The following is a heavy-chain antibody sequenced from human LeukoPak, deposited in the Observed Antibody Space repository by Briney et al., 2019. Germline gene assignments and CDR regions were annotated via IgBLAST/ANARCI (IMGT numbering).Heavy chain of an antibody. Sequence: GGSLRLSCLASGFSFNSYTMNWVRVAPGKGLEWVSTISPGVSGYTWYAESVKGRFTISRDNPENSLYLQMDSLRADDTAVYYCVRDVSRRIGMDVWGQGTTVTVSS. CDR1: GFSFNSYT. V-gene: IGHV3-21*06. D-gene: IGHD2/OR15-2a*01. J-gene: IGHJ6*02. CDR2: ISPGVSGYT. CDR3: VRDVSRRIGMDV.